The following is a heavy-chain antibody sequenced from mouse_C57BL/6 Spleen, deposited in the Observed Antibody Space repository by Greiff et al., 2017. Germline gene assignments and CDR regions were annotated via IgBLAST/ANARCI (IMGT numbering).Heavy chain of an antibody. CDR3: ARFGGWLLRDYYAMDY. CDR2: IYPSDSET. J-gene: IGHJ4*01. V-gene: IGHV1-61*01. Sequence: QVQLQQPGAELVRPGSSVKLSCKASGYTFTSYWMDWVKQRPGQGLEWIGNIYPSDSETHYNQKFKDKATLTVAKSSSTAYMQLSSLTSEDSAVYYCARFGGWLLRDYYAMDYWGQGTSVTVSS. CDR1: GYTFTSYW. D-gene: IGHD2-3*01.